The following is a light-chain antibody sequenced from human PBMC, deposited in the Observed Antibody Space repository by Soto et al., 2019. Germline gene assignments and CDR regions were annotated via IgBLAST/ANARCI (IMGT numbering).Light chain of an antibody. CDR1: QYTNGRY. J-gene: IGKJ5*01. V-gene: IGKV3-20*01. CDR3: QHFGSSPPVT. CDR2: GAS. Sequence: DIVLTQAPDNLSLSPGESATLSCRVSQYTNGRYVAWYQQRHGLPPRLLVYGASKRAPGIPDRFRGSGSGSEFTLSISGVEPEDFAVYFCQHFGSSPPVTFGQWTRLDIK.